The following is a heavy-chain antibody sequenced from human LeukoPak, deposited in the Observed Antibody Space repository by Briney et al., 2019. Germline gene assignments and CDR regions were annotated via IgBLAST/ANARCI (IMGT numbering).Heavy chain of an antibody. D-gene: IGHD6-13*01. CDR1: GYTFTSYG. Sequence: ASVKVSCKASGYTFTSYGISWVRQAPGQGLEWMGWISAYNGNTNYAQKLQGRVTMTTDTSTSTAYMELRSLRSDDTAVYYCAREPRQWIAAAGHYYGMDVWGQGTTVTVSS. CDR3: AREPRQWIAAAGHYYGMDV. V-gene: IGHV1-18*01. CDR2: ISAYNGNT. J-gene: IGHJ6*02.